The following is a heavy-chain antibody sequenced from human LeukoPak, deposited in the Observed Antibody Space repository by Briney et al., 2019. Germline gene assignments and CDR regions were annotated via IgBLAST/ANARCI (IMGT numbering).Heavy chain of an antibody. V-gene: IGHV3-43*02. D-gene: IGHD4-17*01. CDR1: GFTFDDYA. Sequence: PGGSLRLSCAASGFTFDDYAMHWVRQAPGKGLEWVSLISGDGGITYYGDSVKGRFTISRDNSKNSLYLQMNSLRTEDTAFYYRGKDSAPMTTVKTTLDYWGRGTLVTVSS. CDR2: ISGDGGIT. J-gene: IGHJ4*02. CDR3: GKDSAPMTTVKTTLDY.